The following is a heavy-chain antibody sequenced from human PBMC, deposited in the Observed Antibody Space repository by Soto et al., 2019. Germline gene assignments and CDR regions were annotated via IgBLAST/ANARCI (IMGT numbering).Heavy chain of an antibody. V-gene: IGHV4-30-4*01. CDR1: GGSISSGDYY. CDR2: IYYSGST. Sequence: SETRSLTCTVSGGSISSGDYYWSWIRQPPGKGLEWIGYIYYSGSTYYNPSLKSRVTISVDTSKNQFSLKLSSVTAADTAVYYCARQASGYYYGWFDPWGQGTLVTVSS. J-gene: IGHJ5*02. CDR3: ARQASGYYYGWFDP. D-gene: IGHD3-22*01.